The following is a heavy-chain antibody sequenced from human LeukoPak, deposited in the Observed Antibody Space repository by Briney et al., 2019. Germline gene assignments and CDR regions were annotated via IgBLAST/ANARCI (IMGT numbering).Heavy chain of an antibody. D-gene: IGHD5-18*01. V-gene: IGHV1-2*02. CDR1: GYTFTGYY. CDR2: INPNSGGT. J-gene: IGHJ4*02. Sequence: ASVKVSCKASGYTFTGYYMHWVRQAPGQGLEWMGWINPNSGGTNYAQKFQGRVTMTRDTSNSTAYMELSRLRSDDTAVYYCARDWRSGYSYGYHHYWGQGTLVTVSS. CDR3: ARDWRSGYSYGYHHY.